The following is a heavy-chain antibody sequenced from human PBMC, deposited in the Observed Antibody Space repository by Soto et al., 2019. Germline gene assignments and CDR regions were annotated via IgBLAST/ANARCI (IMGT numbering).Heavy chain of an antibody. CDR2: IYYLGST. Sequence: KTSETLSLTCTVSGASMSEYFWSWIRQSPGKGLEWIGYIYYLGSTDYNPSLKSRVTISVDTSKRQFSLRLTSVTAADTAVYYCARDGYDGSGSPYPAFWGPGTQVTV. CDR1: GASMSEYF. V-gene: IGHV4-59*01. J-gene: IGHJ4*02. D-gene: IGHD3-10*01. CDR3: ARDGYDGSGSPYPAF.